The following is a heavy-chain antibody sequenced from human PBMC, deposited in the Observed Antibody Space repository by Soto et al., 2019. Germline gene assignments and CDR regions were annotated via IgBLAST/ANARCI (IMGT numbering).Heavy chain of an antibody. D-gene: IGHD3-22*01. J-gene: IGHJ4*02. CDR1: GYTFTSYY. Sequence: ASVKVSCKASGYTFTSYYMHCVRQAPGQGLECMGIINPSGGSTSYAQKFQGRVTMTRDTSTSTVYMELSSLRSEDTAVYYCARGPVGGYYDSSGYLTNFDYWGQGTLVTVSS. CDR3: ARGPVGGYYDSSGYLTNFDY. CDR2: INPSGGST. V-gene: IGHV1-46*03.